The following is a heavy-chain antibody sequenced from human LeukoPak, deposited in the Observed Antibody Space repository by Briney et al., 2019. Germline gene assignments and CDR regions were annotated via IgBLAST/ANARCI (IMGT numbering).Heavy chain of an antibody. CDR2: IYHSGST. Sequence: SETLSLTCAVSGGSISSGGYSWSWIRQPPGKGLEWIGYIYHSGSTYYNPPLKSRVTISVDRSKNQFSLKLSSVTAADTAVYYCARGGWLTGYFNWGQGTLVTVSS. CDR1: GGSISSGGYS. V-gene: IGHV4-30-2*01. CDR3: ARGGWLTGYFN. D-gene: IGHD3-9*01. J-gene: IGHJ4*02.